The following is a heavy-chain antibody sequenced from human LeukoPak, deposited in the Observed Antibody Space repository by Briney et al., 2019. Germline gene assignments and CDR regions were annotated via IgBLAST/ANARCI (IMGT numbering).Heavy chain of an antibody. CDR2: IYTSGST. V-gene: IGHV4-4*07. CDR3: ARLMRHGDYGHAYYYYYMDV. J-gene: IGHJ6*03. CDR1: GGSISSYY. Sequence: PSETLSLTCTVSGGSISSYYWSWIRQPAGKGLEWIGRIYTSGSTNYNPSLKSRLTMSVDTSKNQFSLKLSSVTAADTAVYYCARLMRHGDYGHAYYYYYMDVWGKGTTVTISS. D-gene: IGHD4-17*01.